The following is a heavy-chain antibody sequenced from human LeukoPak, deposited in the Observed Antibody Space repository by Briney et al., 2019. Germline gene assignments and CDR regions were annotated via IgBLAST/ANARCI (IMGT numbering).Heavy chain of an antibody. CDR3: ARDRSISGVVTIDF. Sequence: GGSLRLSCEASGFSVSNSWMTLVRQSPGKGLEWEANIKQDGRETYYVDSVMGRFTISRLNAKNSVYLQMNSLRAEDTAVYYCARDRSISGVVTIDFWGQGTLVTASS. CDR1: GFSVSNSW. CDR2: IKQDGRET. J-gene: IGHJ4*02. V-gene: IGHV3-7*01. D-gene: IGHD3-3*01.